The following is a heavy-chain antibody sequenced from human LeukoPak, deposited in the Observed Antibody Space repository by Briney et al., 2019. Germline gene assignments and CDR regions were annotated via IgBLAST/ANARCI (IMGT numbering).Heavy chain of an antibody. CDR1: GFTFSTYW. V-gene: IGHV3-7*01. J-gene: IGHJ4*02. D-gene: IGHD6-13*01. Sequence: PGGSLSLSCAASGFTFSTYWMTWVRQAPGKGLEWVANIKPDGSATYYADPVKGRFTISRDNAKSFLSLQMNSLRGEDSAVYYCGGFGYEAAVDLWGQGTLVTVSS. CDR2: IKPDGSAT. CDR3: GGFGYEAAVDL.